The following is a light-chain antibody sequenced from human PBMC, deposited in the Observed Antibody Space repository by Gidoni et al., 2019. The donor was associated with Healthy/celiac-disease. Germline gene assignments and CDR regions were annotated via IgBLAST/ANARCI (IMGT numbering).Light chain of an antibody. J-gene: IGKJ2*01. Sequence: DIQVTQSPSSLSASVGDRVTITCRASQSISSYLNWYQQKPGKAPKLLIYAASSLQSGVPSRFSGSGSGTDFTLTISSLQPEDFATYYCQQSYSTPPAFGQXTKLEIK. V-gene: IGKV1-39*01. CDR2: AAS. CDR1: QSISSY. CDR3: QQSYSTPPA.